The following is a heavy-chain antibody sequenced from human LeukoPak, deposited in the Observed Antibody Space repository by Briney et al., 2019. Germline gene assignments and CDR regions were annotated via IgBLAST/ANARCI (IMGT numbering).Heavy chain of an antibody. V-gene: IGHV4-30-2*01. Sequence: PSQTLSLTCAVSGGSISSGGYSWSWIRQPPGKGLEWIGYIYHSGSTYYNPSLKSRVTISVDRSKNQFSLNLSSVTAADTAVYYCARAAAIRDAFDIWGQGTMVTVSS. CDR3: ARAAAIRDAFDI. CDR2: IYHSGST. CDR1: GGSISSGGYS. D-gene: IGHD6-25*01. J-gene: IGHJ3*02.